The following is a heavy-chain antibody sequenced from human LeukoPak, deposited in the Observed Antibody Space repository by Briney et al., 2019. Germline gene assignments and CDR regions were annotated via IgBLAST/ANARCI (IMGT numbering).Heavy chain of an antibody. CDR1: GYTFTSYD. D-gene: IGHD3-3*01. CDR3: ARQPISGYYYGMDV. J-gene: IGHJ6*02. CDR2: MNPNSGNT. V-gene: IGHV1-8*01. Sequence: GASVKVSCKASGYTFTSYDINWVRQATGQGLECMGWMNPNSGNTGYAQKFQGRVTMTSNTSISTAYMELSSLRSEDTAVYYCARQPISGYYYGMDVWGQGTTVTVSS.